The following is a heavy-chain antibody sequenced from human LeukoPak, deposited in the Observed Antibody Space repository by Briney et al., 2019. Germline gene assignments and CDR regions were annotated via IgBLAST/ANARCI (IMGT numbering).Heavy chain of an antibody. CDR3: ATGWYYYDSSGYYAPPYYFDY. J-gene: IGHJ4*02. Sequence: SETLSLTCTVSGGSISSSSYYWGWIRQPPGKGLEWIGSIYCSGSTYYNPSLKSRVTISVDTSKNQFSLKLSSVTAADTAVYYCATGWYYYDSSGYYAPPYYFDYWGQGTLVTVSS. D-gene: IGHD3-22*01. V-gene: IGHV4-39*01. CDR2: IYCSGST. CDR1: GGSISSSSYY.